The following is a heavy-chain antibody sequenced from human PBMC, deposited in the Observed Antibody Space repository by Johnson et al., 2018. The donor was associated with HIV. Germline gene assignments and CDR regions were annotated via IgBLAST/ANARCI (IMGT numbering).Heavy chain of an antibody. CDR1: GFTFTSYG. J-gene: IGHJ3*02. CDR2: IRYDGSNK. Sequence: QVQLVESGGGVVQPGGSLRLSCAASGFTFTSYGMHWVRQAPGKGLEWVAFIRYDGSNKYYADSVKGRFTISRDNSKNTLYLQMNSLRDEYTAVYYCAKVVGSGATGDAFDIWGQGTMVTVSS. D-gene: IGHD1-26*01. CDR3: AKVVGSGATGDAFDI. V-gene: IGHV3-30*02.